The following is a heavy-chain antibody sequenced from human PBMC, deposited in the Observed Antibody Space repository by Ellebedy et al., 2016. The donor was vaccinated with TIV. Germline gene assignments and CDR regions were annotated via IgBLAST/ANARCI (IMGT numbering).Heavy chain of an antibody. CDR2: INHSGST. D-gene: IGHD6-13*01. J-gene: IGHJ4*02. CDR3: ARGSSWYNY. CDR1: GGSISSGGYS. Sequence: SETLSLTXAVSGGSISSGGYSWSWIRQPPGKGLEWIGEINHSGSTNYNPSLKSRVTMSVDTSKNQFSLKLSSVTAADTAVYYCARGSSWYNYWGQGTLVTVSS. V-gene: IGHV4-30-2*01.